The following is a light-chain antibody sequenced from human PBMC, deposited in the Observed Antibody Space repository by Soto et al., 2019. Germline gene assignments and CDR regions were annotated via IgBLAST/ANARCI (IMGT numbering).Light chain of an antibody. CDR3: QHRSNWLGT. CDR2: DAS. Sequence: EIVLTQSPATLSLSPGESATLSCRASQSVGIFLAWYQQKSGQTPRLLIYDASNRAPGIPARFSGSGSGTDFTLTISSREPEDVAVYYCQHRSNWLGTFGPGTKVDIK. V-gene: IGKV3-11*01. J-gene: IGKJ3*01. CDR1: QSVGIF.